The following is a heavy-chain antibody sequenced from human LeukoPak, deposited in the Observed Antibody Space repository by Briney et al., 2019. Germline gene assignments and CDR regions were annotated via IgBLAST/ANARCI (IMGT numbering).Heavy chain of an antibody. CDR3: AKISPNILTGYYSP. Sequence: SETLSLTCAVYGGSFSGYYWSWIRQPPGKGLEWIGEINHSGSTNYNPSLKSRVTISVDTSKNQFSLKLSSVTAADTAVYYCAKISPNILTGYYSPWGQGTLVTVSS. J-gene: IGHJ5*02. CDR2: INHSGST. D-gene: IGHD3-9*01. CDR1: GGSFSGYY. V-gene: IGHV4-34*01.